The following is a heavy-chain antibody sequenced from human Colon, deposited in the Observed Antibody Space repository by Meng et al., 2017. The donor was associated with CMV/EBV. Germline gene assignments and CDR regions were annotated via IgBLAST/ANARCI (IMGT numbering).Heavy chain of an antibody. D-gene: IGHD5-18*01. CDR1: GGSIRSSSYY. V-gene: IGHV4-39*07. Sequence: SETLSLTCSVSGGSIRSSSYYWAWIRQPPGKGLERIGNIYDTGSSYYNPSLESRATISLDTPKNQVSLKLSSVTAADTAVYYCARVGYGYPFWGQGALVTVSS. CDR2: IYDTGSS. J-gene: IGHJ4*02. CDR3: ARVGYGYPF.